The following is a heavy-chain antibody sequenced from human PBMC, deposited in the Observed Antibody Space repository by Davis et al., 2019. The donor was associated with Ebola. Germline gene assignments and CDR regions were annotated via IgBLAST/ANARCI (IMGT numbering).Heavy chain of an antibody. J-gene: IGHJ4*02. Sequence: ASVKVSCKASGYTFTDYYIHWVRQAPGQGLEWMGWISPKSGGGNYASKFPGRVTMTADTSVSTASMDLNSLRSDDTAVFYCTRELHGGEFNYWGQGTLVTVSS. CDR2: ISPKSGGG. D-gene: IGHD3-16*01. CDR1: GYTFTDYY. CDR3: TRELHGGEFNY. V-gene: IGHV1-2*02.